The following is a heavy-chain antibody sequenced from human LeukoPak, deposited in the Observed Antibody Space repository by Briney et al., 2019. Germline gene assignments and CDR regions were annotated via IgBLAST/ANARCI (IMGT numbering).Heavy chain of an antibody. Sequence: SETLSLTCTVSGGSISSYYWSWIRQPPGKGLEWIGYIYYSGSTNYNPSLKSRVTISVDTSKNQFSLKLSSVTAADTAVYYCARAPTRMYSSGWYIDYWGQGTLVTVSS. D-gene: IGHD6-19*01. CDR1: GGSISSYY. V-gene: IGHV4-59*01. CDR3: ARAPTRMYSSGWYIDY. CDR2: IYYSGST. J-gene: IGHJ4*02.